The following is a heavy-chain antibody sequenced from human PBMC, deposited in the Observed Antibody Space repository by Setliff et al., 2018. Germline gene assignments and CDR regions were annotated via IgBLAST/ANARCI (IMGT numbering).Heavy chain of an antibody. J-gene: IGHJ4*02. D-gene: IGHD6-6*01. CDR1: GLIFDEYA. Sequence: PGGSLRLSCAASGLIFDEYAMHWVRQAPGKGLEWVSGISWNSYHIDYAGSVKGRFTISRDNAKNSLYLQMNSLRADDTAVYYCVREPSNIAARYDYWGQGTLVTVSS. CDR2: ISWNSYHI. V-gene: IGHV3-9*01. CDR3: VREPSNIAARYDY.